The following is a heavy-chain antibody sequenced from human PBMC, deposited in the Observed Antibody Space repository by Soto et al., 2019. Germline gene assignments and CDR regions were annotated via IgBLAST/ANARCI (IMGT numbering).Heavy chain of an antibody. CDR1: GYTFTIYY. Sequence: QVQLVQSGAEVKKPGASVTVSCKASGYTFTIYYIHWVRQAPGQGLEWMGLINPSGGSTSYAQKFQGRVTMTRDTSTSTVYMEVRGLRSEDPAVYYCARDQEPSTLYYDYYYMDVWGKGTTVTVSS. V-gene: IGHV1-46*03. CDR3: ARDQEPSTLYYDYYYMDV. CDR2: INPSGGST. J-gene: IGHJ6*03.